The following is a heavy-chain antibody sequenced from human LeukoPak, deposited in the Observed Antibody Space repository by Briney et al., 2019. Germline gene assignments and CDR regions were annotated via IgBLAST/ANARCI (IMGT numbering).Heavy chain of an antibody. J-gene: IGHJ4*02. V-gene: IGHV3-7*01. CDR3: ARRALFAYDFWSGYYRVDY. D-gene: IGHD3-3*01. CDR2: IKQDGSEK. CDR1: GFTFSSYW. Sequence: GGSLRLSCAASGFTFSSYWMSWVRQAPGKGLEWVANIKQDGSEKYYVDSVKGRFTISRDNAKNSLYLQVNSLRAEDTAVYYCARRALFAYDFWSGYYRVDYWGQGTLVTVSS.